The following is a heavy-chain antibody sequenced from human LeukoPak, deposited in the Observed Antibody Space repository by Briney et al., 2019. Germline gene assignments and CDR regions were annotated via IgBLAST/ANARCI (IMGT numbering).Heavy chain of an antibody. CDR2: INSDGGTT. D-gene: IGHD3-10*01. J-gene: IGHJ4*02. CDR3: ATDYYVSGSYYRLFY. V-gene: IGHV3-74*01. Sequence: GGSLRLSCAASGFTFGDYAMHWVRQAPGKGLVWVSGINSDGGTTTYADSVKGRFTISRDNAKNTLYLQMNNLRAEDTAVYYCATDYYVSGSYYRLFYWGQGTLVTVSS. CDR1: GFTFGDYA.